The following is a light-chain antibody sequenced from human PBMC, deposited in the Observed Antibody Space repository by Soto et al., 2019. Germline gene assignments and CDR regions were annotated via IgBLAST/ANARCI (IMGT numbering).Light chain of an antibody. V-gene: IGKV3-15*01. CDR3: QQYGDRPRR. CDR1: QNISNA. Sequence: VLTKSPATLSVSPGERATLSCSASQNISNALAWYQQRFGQAPRLLIYGASIRVTSTPARFSGSVSGTEFTLTISSLQSEDFAVYFCQQYGDRPRRFGQGTKVDIK. CDR2: GAS. J-gene: IGKJ1*01.